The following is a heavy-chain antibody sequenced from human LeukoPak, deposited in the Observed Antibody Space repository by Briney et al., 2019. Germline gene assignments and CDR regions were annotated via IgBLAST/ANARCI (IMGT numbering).Heavy chain of an antibody. CDR3: ARGHWDVLRYFDWSGGGTYYFDY. CDR2: IYSGGST. D-gene: IGHD3-9*01. J-gene: IGHJ4*02. Sequence: PGGSLRLSCAASGFTVSSNYMSWVRQAPGKGLEWVSVIYSGGSTYYADSVKGRFTISRDNSKNTLYLQMNSLRAEDTAVYYCARGHWDVLRYFDWSGGGTYYFDYWGQGTLVTVSS. CDR1: GFTVSSNY. V-gene: IGHV3-66*01.